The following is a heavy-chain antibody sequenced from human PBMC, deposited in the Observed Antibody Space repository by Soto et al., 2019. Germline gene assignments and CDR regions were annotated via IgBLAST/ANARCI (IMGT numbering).Heavy chain of an antibody. CDR3: ASLYYDFWSGYYKGYYFDY. CDR2: IYYSGST. Sequence: SEILSLTGTVSGGSISSSSYYWGWIRQPPGKWLEWIGSIYYSGSTYYNPSLKSRVTISVDTSKNQFSLKLSSVTAADTAVYYCASLYYDFWSGYYKGYYFDYWGQGTLVTVSS. D-gene: IGHD3-3*01. J-gene: IGHJ4*02. CDR1: GGSISSSSYY. V-gene: IGHV4-39*01.